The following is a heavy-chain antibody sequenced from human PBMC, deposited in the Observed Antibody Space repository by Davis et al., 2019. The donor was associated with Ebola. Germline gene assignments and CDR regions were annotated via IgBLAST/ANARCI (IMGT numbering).Heavy chain of an antibody. CDR2: ISSSSSYI. D-gene: IGHD5-18*01. Sequence: GGSLRLSCAASEVTFSYYSMNWVRQAPGKGLEWVSSISSSSSYIYYADSVKGRFTISRDNAKNSLYLQMNSLRAEDTALYYCAKQLWLPYYGMDVWGKGTTVTVSS. CDR3: AKQLWLPYYGMDV. J-gene: IGHJ6*04. CDR1: EVTFSYYS. V-gene: IGHV3-21*04.